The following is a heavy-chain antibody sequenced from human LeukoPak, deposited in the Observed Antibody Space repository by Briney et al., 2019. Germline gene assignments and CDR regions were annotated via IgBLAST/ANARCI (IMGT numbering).Heavy chain of an antibody. J-gene: IGHJ4*02. CDR1: GFTVSSNY. CDR2: IYSGGST. CDR3: ANLLTGYSSSWYERDDY. Sequence: GGSLRLSCAASGFTVSSNYTSWVRQAPGKGLEWVSVIYSGGSTYYADSVKGRFTISRDNSKNTLYLQMNSLRAEDTAVYYCANLLTGYSSSWYERDDYWGQGTLVTVSS. V-gene: IGHV3-66*01. D-gene: IGHD6-13*01.